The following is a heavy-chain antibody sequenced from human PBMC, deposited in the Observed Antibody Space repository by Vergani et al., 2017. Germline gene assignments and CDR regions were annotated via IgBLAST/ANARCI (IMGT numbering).Heavy chain of an antibody. D-gene: IGHD3-10*01. V-gene: IGHV4-34*01. CDR1: GGSFSGYY. Sequence: QVQLQQWGAGLLKPSETLSLTCAVSGGSFSGYYWSWIRQPQGKGLEWIGEINHSGSTNYNPSLKSRVTISVDTSKNKFSLKLSSVTAADTAVYYCARTSNFYGSGKFDYWGQGTLVTVSS. CDR3: ARTSNFYGSGKFDY. CDR2: INHSGST. J-gene: IGHJ4*02.